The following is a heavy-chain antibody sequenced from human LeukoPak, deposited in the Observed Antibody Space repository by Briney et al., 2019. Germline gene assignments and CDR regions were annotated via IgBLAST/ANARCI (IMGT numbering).Heavy chain of an antibody. CDR2: INTDGSST. Sequence: GGSLRLSCVASGFTFRNYWMHWVRQAPGKGLVWVSRINTDGSSTNYADSVKGRFTISRDNAKNTLYLQMNSLRAEDTAVYYCARELGVKVIGDAFDIWGQGTMVIVSS. J-gene: IGHJ3*02. V-gene: IGHV3-74*01. D-gene: IGHD3-10*01. CDR3: ARELGVKVIGDAFDI. CDR1: GFTFRNYW.